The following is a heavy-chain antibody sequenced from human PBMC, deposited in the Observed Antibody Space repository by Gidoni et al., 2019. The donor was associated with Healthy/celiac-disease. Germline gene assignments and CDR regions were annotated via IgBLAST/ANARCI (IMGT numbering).Heavy chain of an antibody. CDR1: GFTLRSYA. D-gene: IGHD3-10*01. CDR3: ARVSGGLAPWSLWFGEVKVYGMDV. Sequence: EVKLVESGGVLVKPGGSLRLSCADFGFTLRSYALNWVRRAPGKGLEWVSYMSSSVSTIDCADSVKGRFNISRDNVKNSLYVQRNSLRAEDTAVYYCARVSGGLAPWSLWFGEVKVYGMDVWGQGTTVTVSS. V-gene: IGHV3-48*03. J-gene: IGHJ6*02. CDR2: MSSSVSTI.